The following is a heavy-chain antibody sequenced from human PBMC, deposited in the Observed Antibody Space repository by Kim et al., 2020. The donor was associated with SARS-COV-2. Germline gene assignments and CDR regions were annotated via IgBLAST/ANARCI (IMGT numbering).Heavy chain of an antibody. J-gene: IGHJ6*02. D-gene: IGHD2-2*02. CDR1: GFSFSTYA. V-gene: IGHV3-23*01. CDR3: AKLKTTSCYSAMDV. CDR2: ISANGGTT. Sequence: GGSLRLSCAASGFSFSTYAMSWVRQAPGKGLEWVSAISANGGTTYYADSVKGRFSISSDNSKNTLYLQMISLRAGDTAVYYCAKLKTTSCYSAMDVWGQG.